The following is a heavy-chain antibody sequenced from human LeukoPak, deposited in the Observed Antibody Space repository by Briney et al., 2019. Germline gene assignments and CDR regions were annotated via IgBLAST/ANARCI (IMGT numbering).Heavy chain of an antibody. J-gene: IGHJ6*02. CDR2: ISGSGTTI. Sequence: PGGSLRLSCAASGFTFSTYEVNWVRQAPGKGLEWVSYISGSGTTIFYADSVKGRFTISRDNAKISLYLQMNSLRAEDTAVYYCARWAAYCSGGTCYRRGMDVWGQGTTVTVSS. V-gene: IGHV3-48*03. CDR1: GFTFSTYE. CDR3: ARWAAYCSGGTCYRRGMDV. D-gene: IGHD2-15*01.